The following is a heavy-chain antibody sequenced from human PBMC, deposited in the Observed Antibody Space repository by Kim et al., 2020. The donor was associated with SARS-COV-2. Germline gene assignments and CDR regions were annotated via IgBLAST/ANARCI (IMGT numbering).Heavy chain of an antibody. V-gene: IGHV3-53*01. J-gene: IGHJ6*02. Sequence: GGSLRLSCAASGFTVSSNYMSWVRQAPGKGLEWVSVIYSGGSTYYADSVKGRFTISRANSKNTLYLQMNSLRAEDTAVYYCARDKHYSIGDYGMDVWGQGTTVTVSS. CDR2: IYSGGST. D-gene: IGHD4-4*01. CDR3: ARDKHYSIGDYGMDV. CDR1: GFTVSSNY.